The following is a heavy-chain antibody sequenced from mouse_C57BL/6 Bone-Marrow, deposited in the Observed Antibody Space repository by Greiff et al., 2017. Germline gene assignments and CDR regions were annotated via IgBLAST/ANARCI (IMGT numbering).Heavy chain of an antibody. Sequence: QVQLQQPGPELVKPGASVKLSCKASGYTFTSYDINWVKQRPGQGLEWIGWIYPRDGSTKYNEKFKGKATLTVDTSSSTAYMELHSLTSEDSAVYFCAVDYGSSYWYFDVWGTGTTVTVSS. CDR2: IYPRDGST. CDR3: AVDYGSSYWYFDV. D-gene: IGHD1-1*01. J-gene: IGHJ1*03. V-gene: IGHV1-85*01. CDR1: GYTFTSYD.